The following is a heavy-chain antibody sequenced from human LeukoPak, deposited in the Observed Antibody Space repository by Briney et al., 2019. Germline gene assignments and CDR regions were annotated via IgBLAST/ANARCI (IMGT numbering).Heavy chain of an antibody. V-gene: IGHV3-30*03. J-gene: IGHJ6*02. D-gene: IGHD7-27*01. Sequence: GGSLRLSCAASGFTFSSYGMHWVRQAPGKGLEWVAVISYDGSNKYYADSVKGRFTISRDNSKNTLYLQMNSLRAEDTAVYYCARLGRAWDYYYYGMDVWGQGTTVTVSS. CDR1: GFTFSSYG. CDR2: ISYDGSNK. CDR3: ARLGRAWDYYYYGMDV.